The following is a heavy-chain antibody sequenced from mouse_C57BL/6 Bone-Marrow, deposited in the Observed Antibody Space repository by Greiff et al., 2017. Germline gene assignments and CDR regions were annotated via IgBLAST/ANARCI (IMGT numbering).Heavy chain of an antibody. V-gene: IGHV1-42*01. CDR1: GYSFTGYY. J-gene: IGHJ3*01. D-gene: IGHD2-3*01. CDR2: INPSTGGT. CDR3: ARSPYDGYSSWFAY. Sequence: EVQLQQSGPELVKPGASVKISCKASGYSFTGYYMNWVKQSPEKSLEWIGEINPSTGGTTYNQKFKAKATLTVDKSSSTAYMQLKSLTSEDSAVYYCARSPYDGYSSWFAYWGQGTLVTVSA.